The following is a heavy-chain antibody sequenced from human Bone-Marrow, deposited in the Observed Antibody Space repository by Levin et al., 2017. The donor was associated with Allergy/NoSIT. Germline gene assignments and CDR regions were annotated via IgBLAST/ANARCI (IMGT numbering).Heavy chain of an antibody. CDR1: GGSISSGDYY. CDR3: ARGVVPTANAYWFDP. Sequence: PSETLSLTCTVSGGSISSGDYYWSWIRQPPGMGLEWIGYIYYSGSTYYNPSLKSRVTISVDTSKNQFSLKLSSVTAADTAVYYCARGVVPTANAYWFDPWGQGTLVTVSS. CDR2: IYYSGST. D-gene: IGHD2-2*01. J-gene: IGHJ5*02. V-gene: IGHV4-30-4*01.